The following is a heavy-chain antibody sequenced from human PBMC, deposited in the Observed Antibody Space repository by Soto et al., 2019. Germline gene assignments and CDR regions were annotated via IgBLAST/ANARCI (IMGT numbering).Heavy chain of an antibody. CDR1: GYTFTNYY. CDR2: IRPSGGRT. Sequence: QVHLVQSGAEVKKPGASVKVSCKASGYTFTNYYIHWVRQAPGQGLEWLGIIRPSGGRTEYAQRFQARVTMTRDTSTSTVYMELTSLTSEDTAVYYCAREPNESYSFDYWGQGTLVTVSS. V-gene: IGHV1-46*01. J-gene: IGHJ4*02. CDR3: AREPNESYSFDY. D-gene: IGHD2-21*01.